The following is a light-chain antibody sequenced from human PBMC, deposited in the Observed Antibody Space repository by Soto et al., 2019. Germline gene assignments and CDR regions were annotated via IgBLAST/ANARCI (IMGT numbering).Light chain of an antibody. CDR3: QQYNIYPLT. CDR1: QSISSW. CDR2: KAS. Sequence: DIQMTQSPSTLSASVGDRVTITCRASQSISSWLAWYQQKPGKAPKLLIYKASSLESGVPSRFRGSGSGTEFTLTISSLQPDDFATYYCQQYNIYPLTFGGGTKVEIK. V-gene: IGKV1-5*03. J-gene: IGKJ4*01.